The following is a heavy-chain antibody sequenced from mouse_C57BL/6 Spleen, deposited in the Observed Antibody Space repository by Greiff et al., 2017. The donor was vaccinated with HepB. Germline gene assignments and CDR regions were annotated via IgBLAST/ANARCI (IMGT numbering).Heavy chain of an antibody. CDR1: GFTFSSYT. CDR3: ARQGPGVVFAY. CDR2: ISGGGGNT. J-gene: IGHJ3*01. V-gene: IGHV5-9*01. D-gene: IGHD1-1*01. Sequence: EVLLVESGGGLVKPGGSLKLSCAASGFTFSSYTMSWVRQTPEKRLEWVATISGGGGNTYYPDSVKGRFTSSRDNAKNTLYLQMSSLRSEDTALYYCARQGPGVVFAYWGQGTLVTVSA.